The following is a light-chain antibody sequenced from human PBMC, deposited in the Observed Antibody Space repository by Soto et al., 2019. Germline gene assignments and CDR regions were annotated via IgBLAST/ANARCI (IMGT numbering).Light chain of an antibody. CDR1: SSDVGGYNF. CDR2: EVS. J-gene: IGLJ3*02. V-gene: IGLV2-8*01. Sequence: QSALTQPPSASGSPGQSVTISCTGTSSDVGGYNFVSWYQQHPGRAPKLLIYEVSKRPSGVPGRFSGSKSGNTASLTVSGLQAEDEADYYCSSYGGSNNLVFGGGTQLTVL. CDR3: SSYGGSNNLV.